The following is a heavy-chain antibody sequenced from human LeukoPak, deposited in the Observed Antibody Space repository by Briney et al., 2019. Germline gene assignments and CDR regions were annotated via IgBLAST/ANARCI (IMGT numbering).Heavy chain of an antibody. CDR3: ARGPYYDSSGYYIGDDYYFDY. CDR1: GYTFTGYY. V-gene: IGHV1-2*02. CDR2: INPNSGGT. D-gene: IGHD3-22*01. Sequence: GASVKVSCKASGYTFTGYYMHWVRQAPGQGLEWMGWINPNSGGTNYAQKFQGRVTMTRDTSISTAYMELSRLRSEDMAVYYCARGPYYDSSGYYIGDDYYFDYWGQGTLVTVSS. J-gene: IGHJ4*02.